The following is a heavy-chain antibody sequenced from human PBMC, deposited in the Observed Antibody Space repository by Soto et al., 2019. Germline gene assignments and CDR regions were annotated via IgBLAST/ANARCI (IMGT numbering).Heavy chain of an antibody. V-gene: IGHV1-58*01. CDR3: ATGSDNNGRSPLRGGMNV. D-gene: IGHD2-8*01. CDR1: GFTFIRSA. J-gene: IGHJ6*02. CDR2: ILVGSGNT. Sequence: PGGSLRLSCAASGFTFIRSAVQWVRQARGQRPEWIGWILVGSGNTNYAQKFQERVTITRDMSTSTAYMELSSLRSEDTAVYYCATGSDNNGRSPLRGGMNVWGQGTTVTVSS.